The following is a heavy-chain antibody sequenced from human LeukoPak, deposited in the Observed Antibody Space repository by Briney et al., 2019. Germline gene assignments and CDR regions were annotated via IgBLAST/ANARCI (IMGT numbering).Heavy chain of an antibody. CDR2: ISYDGSNK. D-gene: IGHD6-19*01. CDR3: AKDQESSGWDY. V-gene: IGHV3-30*18. J-gene: IGHJ4*02. Sequence: GRSLRLSCAASGFTFSSYGMHWVRQAPGKGLEWVAVISYDGSNKYYADSVKGRFTISRDNSKNTLYLQMNSLRAEDTAVYCCAKDQESSGWDYWGQGTLVTVSS. CDR1: GFTFSSYG.